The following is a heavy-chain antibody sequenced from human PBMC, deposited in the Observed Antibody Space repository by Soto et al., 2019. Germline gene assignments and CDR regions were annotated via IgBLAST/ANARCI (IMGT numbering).Heavy chain of an antibody. V-gene: IGHV3-33*01. CDR1: GFTFSSYG. CDR3: ARDRGLERSFDD. CDR2: IWYDGSNK. J-gene: IGHJ4*02. D-gene: IGHD1-1*01. Sequence: QVQLVESGGGVVQPGRSLRLSCAASGFTFSSYGMHWVRQAPGKGLEWVAVIWYDGSNKYYADSVKGRFTSSRDDSKNRLYLQMNSLSAEDTAVYYCARDRGLERSFDDWGQGTLVTVSS.